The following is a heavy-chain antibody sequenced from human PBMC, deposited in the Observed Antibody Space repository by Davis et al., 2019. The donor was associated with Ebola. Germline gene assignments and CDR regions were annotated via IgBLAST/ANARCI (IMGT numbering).Heavy chain of an antibody. V-gene: IGHV3-23*01. D-gene: IGHD2-2*01. Sequence: PGGSLRLSCAASGFTFSSYAMSWVRQAPGKGLEWVSAISGSGGSTYYADSVKGRFTISRDNSKNTLYLQMNSLRAEDTAVYYCAKDGCSSTSCYPYYYYYYMDVWGKGTTVTVSS. J-gene: IGHJ6*03. CDR1: GFTFSSYA. CDR3: AKDGCSSTSCYPYYYYYYMDV. CDR2: ISGSGGST.